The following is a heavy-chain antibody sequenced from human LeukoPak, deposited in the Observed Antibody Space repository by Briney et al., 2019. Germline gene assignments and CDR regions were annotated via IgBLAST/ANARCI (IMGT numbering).Heavy chain of an antibody. Sequence: SETLSLTCTVSGGSISSSSYYWGWIRQPPGKGLEWIGSIYYSGSTYYNPSLKSRVTISVDTSKNQFSLKLSSVTAADTAVYYCERRIAARPNYFDYWGQGTLVTVSS. CDR2: IYYSGST. CDR1: GGSISSSSYY. J-gene: IGHJ4*02. V-gene: IGHV4-39*01. D-gene: IGHD6-6*01. CDR3: ERRIAARPNYFDY.